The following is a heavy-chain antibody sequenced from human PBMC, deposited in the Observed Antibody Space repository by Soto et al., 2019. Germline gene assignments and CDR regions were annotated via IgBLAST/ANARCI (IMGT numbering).Heavy chain of an antibody. Sequence: PGESLKISCKGSGYSFTSYWIGWVRQMPGKGLEWMGIIYPGDSDTRYSPSFQGQVTISADKSISTAYLQWSSLKASDTAMYYCATHSSAYYDYWSGYPPDGLDIWGQGTTVTVSS. J-gene: IGHJ6*02. CDR1: GYSFTSYW. CDR3: ATHSSAYYDYWSGYPPDGLDI. D-gene: IGHD3-3*01. V-gene: IGHV5-51*01. CDR2: IYPGDSDT.